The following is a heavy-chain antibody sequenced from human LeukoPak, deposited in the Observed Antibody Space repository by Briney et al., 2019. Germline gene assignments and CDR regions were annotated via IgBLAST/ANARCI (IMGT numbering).Heavy chain of an antibody. Sequence: GESLKISCKGSGYSFTSYWIGWVRQMPGKGLEWLGIIYPGDSDTRYSPSFQGQVPISADKSISTAYLQWSSLKASDTAIYYCARHKGFSSAWYADYWGQGTLVTVAS. D-gene: IGHD6-19*01. CDR2: IYPGDSDT. J-gene: IGHJ4*02. V-gene: IGHV5-51*01. CDR1: GYSFTSYW. CDR3: ARHKGFSSAWYADY.